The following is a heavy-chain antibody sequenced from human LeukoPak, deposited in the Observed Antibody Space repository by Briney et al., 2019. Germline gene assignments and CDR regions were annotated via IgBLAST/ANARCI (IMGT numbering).Heavy chain of an antibody. CDR2: IYYSGST. CDR1: GGSISSYY. CDR3: ARGGRGDYYGSGSYYNALSYGMDV. V-gene: IGHV4-59*01. J-gene: IGHJ6*02. D-gene: IGHD3-10*01. Sequence: PSETLSLTCTVSGGSISSYYWSWIRQPPGKGLEWIGYIYYSGSTNYNPSLKSRVTISVDTSKNQFSLKLSSVTAADTAVYYCARGGRGDYYGSGSYYNALSYGMDVWGQGTTVTVSS.